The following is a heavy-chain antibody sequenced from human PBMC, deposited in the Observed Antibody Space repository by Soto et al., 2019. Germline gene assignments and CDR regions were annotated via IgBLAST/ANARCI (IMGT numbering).Heavy chain of an antibody. D-gene: IGHD1-26*01. CDR3: ARAIVGPTTTGWLDP. V-gene: IGHV1-69*13. CDR1: GGTFSRYA. Sequence: SVKVSCKASGGTFSRYAISWVRQAPGQGLERMGGIIPIFGTANYAQKFQGRVTITADESTSTAYMELSSLRFEDTAVYYCARAIVGPTTTGWLDPWGQGTLVTVSS. CDR2: IIPIFGTA. J-gene: IGHJ5*02.